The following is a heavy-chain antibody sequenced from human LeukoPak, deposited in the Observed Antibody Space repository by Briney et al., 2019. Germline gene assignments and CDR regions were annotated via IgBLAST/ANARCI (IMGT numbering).Heavy chain of an antibody. CDR3: ARTTGHFDY. Sequence: SQTLSLTCAISGDSVPSNSAAWNWIRQSPSGGLEWLGRTYHRSKWYSESALSLKGRITVNPDTSKNQFSLQLNSVGPEDTAVYYCARTTGHFDYWGQGTLVTVSS. J-gene: IGHJ4*02. CDR1: GDSVPSNSAA. V-gene: IGHV6-1*01. CDR2: TYHRSKWYS. D-gene: IGHD2-8*02.